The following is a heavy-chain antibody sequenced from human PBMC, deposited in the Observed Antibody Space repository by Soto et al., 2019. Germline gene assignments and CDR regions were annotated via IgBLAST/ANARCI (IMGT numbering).Heavy chain of an antibody. V-gene: IGHV1-69*02. Sequence: ASVKVSCTASGGTFSSYTISWVRQAPGQGLEWMGRIIPILGIANYAQKFQGRVTITADKSTSTAYMELSSLRSEDTAVYYCASSGTGFNWFDPWGQGTLVTVSS. CDR3: ASSGTGFNWFDP. D-gene: IGHD1-1*01. CDR2: IIPILGIA. J-gene: IGHJ5*02. CDR1: GGTFSSYT.